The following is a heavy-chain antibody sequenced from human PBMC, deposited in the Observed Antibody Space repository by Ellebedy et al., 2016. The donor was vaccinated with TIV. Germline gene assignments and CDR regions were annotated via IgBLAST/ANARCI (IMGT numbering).Heavy chain of an antibody. J-gene: IGHJ4*02. CDR3: AREWGRSAATFDY. CDR2: ISGSGGST. Sequence: PGGSLRLSCAASGFTFSSYAMNWVRQAPGKGLEWVSAISGSGGSTFYAGSVKGRFTISRDNSKNTLYLQMNSLRAEETDVYYCAREWGRSAATFDYWGQGTLVTVSS. V-gene: IGHV3-23*01. CDR1: GFTFSSYA. D-gene: IGHD3-16*01.